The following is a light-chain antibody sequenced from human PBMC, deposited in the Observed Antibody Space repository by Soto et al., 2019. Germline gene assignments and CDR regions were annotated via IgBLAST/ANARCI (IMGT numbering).Light chain of an antibody. CDR3: QSYDSSLSASV. CDR2: GNS. V-gene: IGLV1-40*01. Sequence: QSVLTQPPSVSGAPGQRVTISCTGSSSNIGAGYDVHWYQQLPGTAPKLLISGNSNRPSGVPDRFSGSKSGTSASLAITGLQAEXEADYYCQSYDSSLSASVFGGGTKLTVL. CDR1: SSNIGAGYD. J-gene: IGLJ2*01.